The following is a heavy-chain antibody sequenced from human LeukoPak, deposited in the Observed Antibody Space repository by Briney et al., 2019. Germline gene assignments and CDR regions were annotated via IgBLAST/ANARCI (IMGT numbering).Heavy chain of an antibody. CDR2: IYYSGST. J-gene: IGHJ6*02. CDR3: ARAVTGNYYGMDV. Sequence: SQTLSLTCTVSGGSISSGGYYWSWIRQHPGKGLEWIGYIYYSGSTYYNPSLKSRVTISVDTSDNHFSLKLSSVTAADTAVYYCARAVTGNYYGMDVWGQGTTVTVSS. D-gene: IGHD1-14*01. CDR1: GGSISSGGYY. V-gene: IGHV4-31*03.